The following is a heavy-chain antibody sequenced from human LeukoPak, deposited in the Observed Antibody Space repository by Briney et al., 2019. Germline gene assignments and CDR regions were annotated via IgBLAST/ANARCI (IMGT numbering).Heavy chain of an antibody. V-gene: IGHV4-34*01. CDR2: INHSGST. CDR1: GGSFSGYY. D-gene: IGHD3-3*01. Sequence: SETLSLTCAVYGGSFSGYYWSWIRQPPGKGLEWIGEINHSGSTNYNPSRKSRVTISVDTSKNQFSLKLSSVTAADTAVYYCARAAFWSGYYAYWGQGTLVAVSS. J-gene: IGHJ4*02. CDR3: ARAAFWSGYYAY.